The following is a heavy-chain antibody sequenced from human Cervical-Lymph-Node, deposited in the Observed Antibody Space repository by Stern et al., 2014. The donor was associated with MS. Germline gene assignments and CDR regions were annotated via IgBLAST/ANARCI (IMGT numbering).Heavy chain of an antibody. V-gene: IGHV3-30-3*01. Sequence: VQLVESGGGVVQPGRSLRLSCAASGFTFRSYAMQWVRQAPGKGLEWLAFISDDGSNKYYADSVEGRFSISRDNYRNTLYLQMNSLRPEETAVYYCARIPKRGGDYGAQGGDFWGLGTLVSVSS. J-gene: IGHJ4*02. CDR1: GFTFRSYA. D-gene: IGHD4-17*01. CDR2: ISDDGSNK. CDR3: ARIPKRGGDYGAQGGDF.